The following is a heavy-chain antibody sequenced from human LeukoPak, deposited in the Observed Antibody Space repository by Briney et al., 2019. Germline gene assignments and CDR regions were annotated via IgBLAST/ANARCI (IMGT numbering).Heavy chain of an antibody. Sequence: SETLSLTCTVSGGSISSYYWSWIRQPPGKGLEWIGYIYYSGSTYYNPPLKSRVTISVDTSKNQFSLKLSSVTAADTAVYYCARDPGGSGSYYERYFDYWGQGTLVTVSS. CDR2: IYYSGST. CDR3: ARDPGGSGSYYERYFDY. D-gene: IGHD3-10*01. V-gene: IGHV4-30-4*02. J-gene: IGHJ4*02. CDR1: GGSISSYY.